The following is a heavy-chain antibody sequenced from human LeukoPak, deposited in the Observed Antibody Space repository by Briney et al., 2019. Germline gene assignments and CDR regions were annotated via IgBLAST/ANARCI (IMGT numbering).Heavy chain of an antibody. CDR1: GGSFSGYY. CDR3: ARDSRGHYYGMDV. D-gene: IGHD2-2*01. V-gene: IGHV4-31*11. CDR2: IYYSGST. Sequence: SETLSLTCAVYGGSFSGYYWSWIRQHPGKGLEWIGYIYYSGSTYYNPSLKSRVTISVDTSMNQFSLKLSSVTAADTAVYYCARDSRGHYYGMDVWGQGTTVTVSS. J-gene: IGHJ6*02.